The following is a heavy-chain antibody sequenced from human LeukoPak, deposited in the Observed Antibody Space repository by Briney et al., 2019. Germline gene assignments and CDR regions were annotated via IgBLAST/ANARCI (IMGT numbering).Heavy chain of an antibody. Sequence: PGASLRLSCAASRFTFSSYAMSWVRQAPGKGLEWVSAISGSGGSTYYADSVKGRFTISRDNSKNTLYLQMNSLRAEDTAVYYCAKAAAITIFGVVIVNFDYWGQGTLVTVSS. CDR3: AKAAAITIFGVVIVNFDY. CDR1: RFTFSSYA. J-gene: IGHJ4*02. V-gene: IGHV3-23*01. D-gene: IGHD3-3*01. CDR2: ISGSGGST.